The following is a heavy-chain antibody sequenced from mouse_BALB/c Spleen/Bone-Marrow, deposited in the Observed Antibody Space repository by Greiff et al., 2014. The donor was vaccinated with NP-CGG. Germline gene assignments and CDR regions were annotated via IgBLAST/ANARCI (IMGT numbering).Heavy chain of an antibody. J-gene: IGHJ4*01. D-gene: IGHD2-3*01. CDR3: ARWLLRGEMDY. V-gene: IGHV1S81*02. CDR2: INPSNGGT. Sequence: VQLQQSGAELVKPGASVKSSCKASGYTFTSYWMHWVKLRPGQGFEWIGEINPSNGGTNYNEKFKRKATLTVDKSSSTAYMQLSSLTPEDSAVYYCARWLLRGEMDYWGQGTSVTVSS. CDR1: GYTFTSYW.